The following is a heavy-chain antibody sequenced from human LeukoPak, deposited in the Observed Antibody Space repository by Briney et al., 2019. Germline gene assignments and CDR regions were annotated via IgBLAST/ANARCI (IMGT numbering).Heavy chain of an antibody. J-gene: IGHJ4*02. CDR2: ISYDGSNK. V-gene: IGHV3-30-3*01. CDR3: ARGLWCSGGSCSVGEFDY. CDR1: GFTFSSYA. D-gene: IGHD2-15*01. Sequence: GGSGRLPCAASGFTFSSYAMHWVRQAPGKGLEWVAVISYDGSNKYYADSVKGRFTISRDNSKNTLYLQMNSLRAEDTAVYYCARGLWCSGGSCSVGEFDYSGQGPLVTVSS.